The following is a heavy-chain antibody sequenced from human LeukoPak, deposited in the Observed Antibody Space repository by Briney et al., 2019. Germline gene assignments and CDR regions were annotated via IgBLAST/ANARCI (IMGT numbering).Heavy chain of an antibody. J-gene: IGHJ4*02. CDR1: GGSISSSSYY. D-gene: IGHD3-22*01. V-gene: IGHV4-39*07. CDR3: ASEIYYDSSGYSDY. CDR2: IYYSGST. Sequence: SETLSLTCTVSGGSISSSSYYWGWIRQPPGKGLEWIGSIYYSGSTYYNPSLKSRVTISVDTSKNQFSLKLSSVTAADTAVYYCASEIYYDSSGYSDYWGQGTLVTVSS.